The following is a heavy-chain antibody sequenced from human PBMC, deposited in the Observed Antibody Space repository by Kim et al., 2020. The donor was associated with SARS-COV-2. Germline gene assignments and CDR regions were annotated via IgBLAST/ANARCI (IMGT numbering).Heavy chain of an antibody. CDR1: GFTFSNSL. D-gene: IGHD6-19*01. J-gene: IGHJ4*02. CDR3: SRAGGWLPGY. CDR2: INSDGSTT. V-gene: IGHV3-74*01. Sequence: GGSLRLSCAASGFTFSNSLMHWVRQTPGEGLVWVSLINSDGSTTYYADSVKGRFTISRDNTKNSLYLQMNSLRTDDTALYYCSRAGGWLPGYWGQGTLVTVSS.